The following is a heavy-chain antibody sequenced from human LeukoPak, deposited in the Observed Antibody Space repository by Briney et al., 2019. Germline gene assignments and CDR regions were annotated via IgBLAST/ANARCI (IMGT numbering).Heavy chain of an antibody. J-gene: IGHJ3*02. CDR3: ARGGLDSNGYWTAFDI. CDR1: GGSISTYY. V-gene: IGHV4-59*01. Sequence: PSETLSPTCAVSGGSISTYYWSWIRQPPGKGLEWAGYIHYSGSTNYNPSLKSRVTILVDTSKNQFSLRLSPVTAADTAVYYCARGGLDSNGYWTAFDIWGQGTMVTVSS. CDR2: IHYSGST. D-gene: IGHD3-22*01.